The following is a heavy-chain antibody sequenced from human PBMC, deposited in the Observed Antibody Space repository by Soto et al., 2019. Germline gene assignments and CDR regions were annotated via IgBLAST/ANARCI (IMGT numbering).Heavy chain of an antibody. D-gene: IGHD3-10*01. V-gene: IGHV1-69*08. CDR3: AREEGSYNMGTFPFYYLDV. J-gene: IGHJ6*03. Sequence: QVQLVQSGPEVKKSGSSVKVSCKLSGGTFTTDTISWLRRAPGQGLEWMGRIIPILGTGNYAQKFQGRVTITVDKSSNTGYMELSSLTSEDTAVYYFAREEGSYNMGTFPFYYLDVWGNGTTVTVSS. CDR2: IIPILGTG. CDR1: GGTFTTDT.